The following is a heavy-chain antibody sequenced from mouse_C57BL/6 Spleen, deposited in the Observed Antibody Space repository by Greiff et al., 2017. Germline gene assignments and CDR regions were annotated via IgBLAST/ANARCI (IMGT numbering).Heavy chain of an antibody. Sequence: EVKLVESGGGLVKPGGSLKLSCAASGFTFSDYGMHWVRQAPEKGLEWVAYISSGSSTIYYADTVKGRFTISRDNAKNTLFLQMTSLRSEDTAMYYLARRNYEDYAMDYWGQGTSVTVSS. D-gene: IGHD2-1*01. CDR1: GFTFSDYG. CDR2: ISSGSSTI. V-gene: IGHV5-17*01. J-gene: IGHJ4*01. CDR3: ARRNYEDYAMDY.